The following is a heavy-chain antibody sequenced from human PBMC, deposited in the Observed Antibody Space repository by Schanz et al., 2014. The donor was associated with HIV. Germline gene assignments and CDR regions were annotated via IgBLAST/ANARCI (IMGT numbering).Heavy chain of an antibody. Sequence: QMQLVESGGGVVRPGRSLKLSCAASGFSFDNYGMHWVRQAPGKGLEWVAVMSYDGIRKNYADSVKGRFTISRDNSKNTLYLQMKSLRAEDTAVYYCAKDRNYYDSRYRGKGNYYYYYGMDVWGQGTTVTVSS. CDR1: GFSFDNYG. CDR3: AKDRNYYDSRYRGKGNYYYYYGMDV. J-gene: IGHJ6*02. D-gene: IGHD3-22*01. V-gene: IGHV3-30*18. CDR2: MSYDGIRK.